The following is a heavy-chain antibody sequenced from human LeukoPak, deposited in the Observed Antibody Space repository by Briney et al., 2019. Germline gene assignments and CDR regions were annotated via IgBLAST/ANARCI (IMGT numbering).Heavy chain of an antibody. CDR1: GFTFDDYA. J-gene: IGHJ6*03. Sequence: GGSLRLSCAASGFTFDDYAMHWVRQAPGKGLEWVAFIRYDGSNKYFADSLKGRFTISRDNSKNTLYLQMNSLRPEETAVYYCAKDWRRIVVVGPITRHGNYMDVWGKGTTVTISS. CDR2: IRYDGSNK. CDR3: AKDWRRIVVVGPITRHGNYMDV. D-gene: IGHD2-15*01. V-gene: IGHV3-30*02.